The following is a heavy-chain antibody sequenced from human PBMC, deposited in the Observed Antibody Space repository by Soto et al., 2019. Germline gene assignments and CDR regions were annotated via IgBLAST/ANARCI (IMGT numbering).Heavy chain of an antibody. V-gene: IGHV4-59*01. J-gene: IGHJ3*02. D-gene: IGHD3-16*02. CDR2: IYYSGST. CDR1: GGSISSYY. Sequence: SETLSLTCTVSGGSISSYYWSWIRQPPGKGLEWIGYIYYSGSTDYNPSLKSRVTISVDTSKNQFSLKLSSVTAADTAVYYCGRRLLGPDRWYAFDIWGQGTMVTVSS. CDR3: GRRLLGPDRWYAFDI.